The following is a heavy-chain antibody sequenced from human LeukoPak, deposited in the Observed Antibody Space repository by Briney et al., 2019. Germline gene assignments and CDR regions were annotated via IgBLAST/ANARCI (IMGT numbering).Heavy chain of an antibody. CDR1: GFTFSSYG. Sequence: GGSLRLSCAASGFTFSSYGMSWVRQAPGKGLEWLSAITGSGGTTYYADSVEGRFTISRDNSKNTLYLQMNSLRAEDTAVYYCAELGITMIGGVWGKGTTVTISS. J-gene: IGHJ6*04. CDR3: AELGITMIGGV. V-gene: IGHV3-23*01. D-gene: IGHD3-10*02. CDR2: ITGSGGTT.